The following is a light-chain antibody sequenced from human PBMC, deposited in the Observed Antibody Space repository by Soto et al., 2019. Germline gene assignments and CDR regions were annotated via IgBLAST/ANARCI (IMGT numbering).Light chain of an antibody. V-gene: IGKV3-15*01. J-gene: IGKJ4*01. Sequence: EIVMTQSPATLSVSAGERVTLSCRASQSVSSNLAWYQRKPGQAPRLLILGASTRATGIPARFSGSGSGTEFSLTIRTLQSEDFAVYYCQHYNNWPLLTFGGGTKVEIK. CDR2: GAS. CDR3: QHYNNWPLLT. CDR1: QSVSSN.